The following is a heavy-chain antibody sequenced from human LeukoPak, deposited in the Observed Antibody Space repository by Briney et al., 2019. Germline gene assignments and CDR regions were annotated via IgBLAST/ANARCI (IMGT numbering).Heavy chain of an antibody. Sequence: ASVKVSCKASGYTFTSYDINWVRQASGQGLEWMGWMNPNSGNTGYAQKFQGRVTMTRNTSISTAYMELSSLRSEDTAVYYCATRSSGWHGDWDYWGQGTLVTVSS. J-gene: IGHJ4*02. CDR1: GYTFTSYD. V-gene: IGHV1-8*01. CDR2: MNPNSGNT. D-gene: IGHD6-19*01. CDR3: ATRSSGWHGDWDY.